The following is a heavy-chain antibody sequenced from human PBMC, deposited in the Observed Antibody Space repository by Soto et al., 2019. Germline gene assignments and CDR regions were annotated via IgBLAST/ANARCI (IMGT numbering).Heavy chain of an antibody. CDR1: GYTFTSCG. Sequence: ASVKVSCKASGYTFTSCGISWVRQAPGQGLEWMGWISAYNGNTNYAQKLQGRITMTTDTSTSTAYMELRSLRSDDTAVYYCARDGDFIVVVPAATIYYYYGMDVWGQGTTVTVSS. CDR3: ARDGDFIVVVPAATIYYYYGMDV. CDR2: ISAYNGNT. V-gene: IGHV1-18*04. J-gene: IGHJ6*02. D-gene: IGHD2-2*01.